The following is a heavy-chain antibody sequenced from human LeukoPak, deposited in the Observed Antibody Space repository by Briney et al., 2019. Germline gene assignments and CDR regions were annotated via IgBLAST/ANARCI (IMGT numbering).Heavy chain of an antibody. J-gene: IGHJ4*02. CDR3: AKDADISVELVVITSFDS. CDR1: RFTFSTYG. D-gene: IGHD3-22*01. Sequence: GGSLRLSCAASRFTFSTYGMNWVRQTPGRGLEWVSAISGSGNRAYHADSVKGRFTISRDNSKNMLYLQMNSLRAEDTALYYCAKDADISVELVVITSFDSWGQGTLVTVSS. CDR2: ISGSGNRA. V-gene: IGHV3-23*01.